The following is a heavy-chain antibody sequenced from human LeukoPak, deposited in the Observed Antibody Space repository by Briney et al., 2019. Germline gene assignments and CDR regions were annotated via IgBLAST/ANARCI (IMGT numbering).Heavy chain of an antibody. CDR2: TYYRSKWYN. Sequence: SQTLSLTCAISGDSVSSNSAAWNWIRQSPSRGLEWLGRTYYRSKWYNDYAVSVKSRITINPDTSKNQFSLQLNSVTPEDTAVYYRARADCSSTSCYLDYWGQGTLVTVSS. V-gene: IGHV6-1*01. CDR1: GDSVSSNSAA. CDR3: ARADCSSTSCYLDY. D-gene: IGHD2-2*01. J-gene: IGHJ4*02.